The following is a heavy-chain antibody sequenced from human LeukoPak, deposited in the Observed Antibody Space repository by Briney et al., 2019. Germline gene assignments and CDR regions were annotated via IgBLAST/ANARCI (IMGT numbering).Heavy chain of an antibody. J-gene: IGHJ4*02. Sequence: PGRSLRLSCAAPGFIFSHYGMHWVRQAPGKGLEWVAVIWYDGGNKYFADSVKGRFTISRDNSKNTVYLQMNSLRVEDTAVYYCAKGTESGWYAYFDYWGQGTLVTVSS. CDR1: GFIFSHYG. CDR2: IWYDGGNK. D-gene: IGHD6-19*01. V-gene: IGHV3-33*06. CDR3: AKGTESGWYAYFDY.